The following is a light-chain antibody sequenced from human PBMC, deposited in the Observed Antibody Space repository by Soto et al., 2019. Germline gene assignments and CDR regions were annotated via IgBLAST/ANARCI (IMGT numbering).Light chain of an antibody. J-gene: IGKJ1*01. V-gene: IGKV3-20*01. CDR3: QQYGAWT. Sequence: EIVLTQSPGTLSVSPGERATLSCRASQTITNNKLAWYQQKPGRAPSLLIYGTSTRATGIPDRFSGSGSGTDFTLTISRLEPEDSAIYYCQQYGAWTFGQGTKVEI. CDR2: GTS. CDR1: QTITNNK.